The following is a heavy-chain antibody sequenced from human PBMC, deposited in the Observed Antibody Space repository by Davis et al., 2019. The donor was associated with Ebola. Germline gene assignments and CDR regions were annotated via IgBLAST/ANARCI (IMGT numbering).Heavy chain of an antibody. V-gene: IGHV1-69*13. Sequence: SVKVSCKASGYTFTSYGISWVRQAPGQGLEWMGGIIPIFGTANYAQRLQGRVTITADESTSTAYMELSSLRSEDTAVYYCATQRGYSGYDYVGHDAFDIWGQGTMVTVSS. D-gene: IGHD5-12*01. CDR3: ATQRGYSGYDYVGHDAFDI. CDR1: GYTFTSYG. J-gene: IGHJ3*02. CDR2: IIPIFGTA.